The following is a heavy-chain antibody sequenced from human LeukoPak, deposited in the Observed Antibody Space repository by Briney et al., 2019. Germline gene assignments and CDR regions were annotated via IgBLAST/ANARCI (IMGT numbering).Heavy chain of an antibody. J-gene: IGHJ3*02. CDR1: GGSFSGYY. CDR2: INHSGST. D-gene: IGHD2-21*02. V-gene: IGHV4-34*01. Sequence: SETLSLTCAVYGGSFSGYYWSWIRQPPGKGLEWIGEINHSGSTNYNPSLKSRVTISVDTSKNQFSLKLSSVTAADTAVYYCARGGLIVEVTAIRGAFDIWGQGTMVTVSS. CDR3: ARGGLIVEVTAIRGAFDI.